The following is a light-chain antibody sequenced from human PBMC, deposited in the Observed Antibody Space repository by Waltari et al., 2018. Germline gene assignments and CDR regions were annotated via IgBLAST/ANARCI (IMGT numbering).Light chain of an antibody. CDR3: QQSSGIPYT. V-gene: IGKV1-39*01. CDR1: QNIRTF. Sequence: DIQRTQSPSSMSVSVGDRVTISCRAGQNIRTFLNWYQHKPGKVPKLLIHGATVLHSGVPSRFSGSGSGTDFTLTISSLQPEDFGTYYCQQSSGIPYTFGQGTKLEIK. J-gene: IGKJ2*01. CDR2: GAT.